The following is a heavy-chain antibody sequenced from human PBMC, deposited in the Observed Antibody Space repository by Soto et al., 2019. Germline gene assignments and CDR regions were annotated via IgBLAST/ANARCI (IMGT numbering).Heavy chain of an antibody. CDR1: GFTFSSYW. D-gene: IGHD3-3*01. J-gene: IGHJ6*03. CDR2: IKQDGSEK. Sequence: GGSLRLSCAASGFTFSSYWMSWVRQAPGKGLEWVANIKQDGSEKYYVDSVKGRFTISRDNAKNSLYLQMNSLRAEDTAVYYCAREVVTMESGLYYMDVWGKGTTVTVSS. CDR3: AREVVTMESGLYYMDV. V-gene: IGHV3-7*01.